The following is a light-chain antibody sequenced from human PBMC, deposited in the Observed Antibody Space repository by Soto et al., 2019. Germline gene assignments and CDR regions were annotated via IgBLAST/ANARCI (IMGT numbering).Light chain of an antibody. CDR1: QSVSSY. Sequence: RASQSVSSYLAWYQQKPGQAPRLLIYDASNRATGIPARFCGSGYETAFDLGLRSLQPGDSAVYYYEQPCSAPGTFARGTKVDIK. V-gene: IGKV3-11*01. CDR3: EQPCSAPGT. CDR2: DAS. J-gene: IGKJ1*01.